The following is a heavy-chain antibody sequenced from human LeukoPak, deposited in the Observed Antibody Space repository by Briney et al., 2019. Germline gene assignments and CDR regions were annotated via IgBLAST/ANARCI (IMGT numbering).Heavy chain of an antibody. CDR2: IYYSGST. CDR1: GGSVSSYY. J-gene: IGHJ5*02. D-gene: IGHD1-26*01. V-gene: IGHV4-59*08. CDR3: ARTSGGWFDP. Sequence: SETLSLTCTVSGGSVSSYYWSWIRQPPGKVLEWIGYIYYSGSTNYNPSLKSRVTISVDTSKNQFSLKLSSVTAADTAVYYCARTSGGWFDPWGQGTLVTVSS.